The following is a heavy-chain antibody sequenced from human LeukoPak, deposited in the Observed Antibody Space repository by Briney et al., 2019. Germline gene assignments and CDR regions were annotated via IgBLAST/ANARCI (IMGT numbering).Heavy chain of an antibody. CDR2: VYYSGTT. V-gene: IGHV4-39*07. CDR1: GGSISLSYYY. D-gene: IGHD6-19*01. Sequence: PSETLFLTCSVSGGSISLSYYYWGWIRQPPGKALEWLGSVYYSGTTSYNPSLKSRVTISVDMSKNHFSLRLSSVTAADTAMYYCARGTLYSGWSYYFDYWGQGSQVTVSS. CDR3: ARGTLYSGWSYYFDY. J-gene: IGHJ4*02.